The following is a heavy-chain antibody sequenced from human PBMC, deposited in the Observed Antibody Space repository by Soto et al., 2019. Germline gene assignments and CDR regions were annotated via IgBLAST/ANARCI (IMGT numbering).Heavy chain of an antibody. CDR2: IYHSGST. V-gene: IGHV4-30-2*01. Sequence: SETLSLTCAVSGGSISSGGYSWSWIRQPPGKGMEWIEYIYHSGSTYYNPSLKSRVTISVDTSKNQFSLKLSSVTAADTAVYYCARALGYCSGGSCYLFDYWGQGTLVTVSS. J-gene: IGHJ4*01. D-gene: IGHD2-15*01. CDR3: ARALGYCSGGSCYLFDY. CDR1: GGSISSGGYS.